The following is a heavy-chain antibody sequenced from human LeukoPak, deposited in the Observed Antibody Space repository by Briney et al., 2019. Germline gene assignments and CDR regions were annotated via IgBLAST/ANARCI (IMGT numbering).Heavy chain of an antibody. D-gene: IGHD3-10*01. CDR1: GFSAFGLSSYA. CDR2: VSSSGFT. J-gene: IGHJ4*02. Sequence: GGSDGLSCVASGFSAFGLSSYAMSWVRQAPGKGLEWVSVVSSSGFTSYADSVKGRFTISRDKSKNTVYLDMDTLRAEDTALYYCAKARTANDYGAGSFNKGFDSWGKGTLVSSSS. V-gene: IGHV3-23*01. CDR3: AKARTANDYGAGSFNKGFDS.